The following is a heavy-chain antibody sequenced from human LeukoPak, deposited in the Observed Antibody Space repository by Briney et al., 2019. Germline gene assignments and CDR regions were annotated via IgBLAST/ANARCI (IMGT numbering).Heavy chain of an antibody. CDR3: ARDRTVVRSGNWFDP. V-gene: IGHV3-21*01. CDR2: VSSSSTYI. CDR1: GFTFSSYS. Sequence: GGSLRLSCAASGFTFSSYSMNWVRQAPGKGLEWVSSVSSSSTYIYYADSVKGRFTVSRDNAKNSLYLQMNSLRAEDTAVYYCARDRTVVRSGNWFDPWGQGTLVTVSS. D-gene: IGHD2-15*01. J-gene: IGHJ5*02.